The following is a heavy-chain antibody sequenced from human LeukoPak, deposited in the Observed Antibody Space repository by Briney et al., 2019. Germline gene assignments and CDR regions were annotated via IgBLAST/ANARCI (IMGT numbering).Heavy chain of an antibody. V-gene: IGHV3-48*03. CDR3: ARESVVVPITGAYYGMDV. CDR1: GFTFSSYE. D-gene: IGHD3-22*01. CDR2: ISSSGSTI. J-gene: IGHJ6*02. Sequence: GGSLRLSCAASGFTFSSYEMNWVRQAPGKGLEWVSYISSSGSTIYYADSVKGRFTISRDNAKNSPYLQMNSLRAEDTAVYYCARESVVVPITGAYYGMDVWGQGTTVTVSS.